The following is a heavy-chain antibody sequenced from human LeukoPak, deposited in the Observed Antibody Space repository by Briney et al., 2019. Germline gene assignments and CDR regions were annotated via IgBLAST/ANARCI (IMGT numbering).Heavy chain of an antibody. V-gene: IGHV3-49*04. Sequence: GGSLRLSCTASGITFGDYAMSWVRQAPGKGLEWVGFIRGKRNGGTTDHAASVKGRFTISRDDSRNIAYLQMNSLKTEDTAVYYCTTGMVATTIDYWGQGTLVTVSS. J-gene: IGHJ4*02. CDR2: IRGKRNGGTT. D-gene: IGHD5-12*01. CDR1: GITFGDYA. CDR3: TTGMVATTIDY.